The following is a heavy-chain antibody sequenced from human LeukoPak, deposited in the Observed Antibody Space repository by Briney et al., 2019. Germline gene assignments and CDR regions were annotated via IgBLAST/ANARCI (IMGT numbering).Heavy chain of an antibody. CDR2: IYDSGRK. CDR3: ATFDSGYDLDY. CDR1: GCSFSSSNW. Sequence: SGTLSLTCAASGCSFSSSNWWSLVRPPPGKGLEGVGEIYDSGRKYYDASLKSRVTISVDNSKNQLYLQLSSLTAADRAVYYCATFDSGYDLDYWGQGALLTVSP. J-gene: IGHJ4*02. V-gene: IGHV4-4*02. D-gene: IGHD5-12*01.